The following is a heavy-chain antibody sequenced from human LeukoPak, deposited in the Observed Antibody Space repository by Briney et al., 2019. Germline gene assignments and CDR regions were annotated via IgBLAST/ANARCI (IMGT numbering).Heavy chain of an antibody. D-gene: IGHD3-9*01. Sequence: PSETLSLTCAVYGGSFSGYYWSWIRQPPGKGLEWIGEINHSGSTNYNPSLKSRVTISVDTSKNQFSLKLSSVTAADTAVYYCARVLRYFGWKIYFDYWGQGTLVTVSS. J-gene: IGHJ4*02. CDR3: ARVLRYFGWKIYFDY. CDR2: INHSGST. V-gene: IGHV4-34*01. CDR1: GGSFSGYY.